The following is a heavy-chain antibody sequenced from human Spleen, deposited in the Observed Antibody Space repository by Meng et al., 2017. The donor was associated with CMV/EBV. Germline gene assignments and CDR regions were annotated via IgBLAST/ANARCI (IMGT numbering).Heavy chain of an antibody. Sequence: GGSLRLSCAASGFTFSSYEMNWVRQAPGKGLEWVSYISSSGSTIYYADSVKGRFTISRDNAKSTLYLQMNSLRAEDTAVYYCAKDQSSTSLFDYWGQGTLVTVSS. J-gene: IGHJ4*02. CDR2: ISSSGSTI. V-gene: IGHV3-48*03. CDR3: AKDQSSTSLFDY. CDR1: GFTFSSYE. D-gene: IGHD2-2*01.